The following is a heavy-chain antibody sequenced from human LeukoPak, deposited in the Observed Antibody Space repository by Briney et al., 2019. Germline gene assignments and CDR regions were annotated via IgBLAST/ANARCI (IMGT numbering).Heavy chain of an antibody. V-gene: IGHV4-31*03. Sequence: SGTLSLTCTVSGGSISSGGYYWSWIRQHPGKGLEWIGYIYYSGSTYYNPSLKSRVTISVDTSKNQFSLKLSSVTAADTAVYYCAREEVYYDSSGYYFWFDPWGQGTLVTVSS. CDR1: GGSISSGGYY. CDR2: IYYSGST. CDR3: AREEVYYDSSGYYFWFDP. D-gene: IGHD3-22*01. J-gene: IGHJ5*02.